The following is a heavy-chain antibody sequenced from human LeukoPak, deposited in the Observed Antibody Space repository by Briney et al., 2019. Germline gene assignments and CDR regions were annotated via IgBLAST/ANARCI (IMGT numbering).Heavy chain of an antibody. Sequence: SETLSLTCAVYGGSFSGYYWSWIRQPPGKGLEWIGEINHSGSTNYNPSLKSRVTISVDTSKNQFSLKLSSVTAADTAVYYCARQRFGDVPPLNGMDVWGQGTTVTVSS. CDR2: INHSGST. D-gene: IGHD3-10*01. J-gene: IGHJ6*02. V-gene: IGHV4-34*01. CDR3: ARQRFGDVPPLNGMDV. CDR1: GGSFSGYY.